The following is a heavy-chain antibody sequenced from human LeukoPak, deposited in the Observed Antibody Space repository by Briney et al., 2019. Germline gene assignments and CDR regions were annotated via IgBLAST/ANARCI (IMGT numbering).Heavy chain of an antibody. J-gene: IGHJ5*02. CDR2: IYYSGST. CDR3: ARDKRGDFDP. CDR1: GGSISSYY. D-gene: IGHD3-16*01. Sequence: SETLSLTCTVSGGSISSYYWSWIRQPPGKGLEWIGYIYYSGSTNYNPSLKSRVTISVDTSKNQFSLKLSSVTAADTAVYYCARDKRGDFDPWGQGTLVTVSS. V-gene: IGHV4-59*01.